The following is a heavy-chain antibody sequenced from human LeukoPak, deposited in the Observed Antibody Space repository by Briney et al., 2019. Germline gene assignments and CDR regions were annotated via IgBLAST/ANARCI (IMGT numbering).Heavy chain of an antibody. CDR1: GFTFSSYA. CDR3: ARNGDVAAMFWYFDY. Sequence: PGGSLRLSCAASGFTFSSYAMHWVRQAPGKGLEWVAVISYDGSNKYYADSVKGRFTISRGNSKNTLYLQMNSLRAEDTAVYYCARNGDVAAMFWYFDYWGREPWSPSPQ. D-gene: IGHD2-15*01. CDR2: ISYDGSNK. V-gene: IGHV3-30*04. J-gene: IGHJ4*02.